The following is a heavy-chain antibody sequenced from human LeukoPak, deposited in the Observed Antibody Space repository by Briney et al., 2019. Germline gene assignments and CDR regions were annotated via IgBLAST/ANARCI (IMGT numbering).Heavy chain of an antibody. Sequence: ASVKVSCKASGYTFTSYYLHWVRQAPGQGLEWMGITNPSGGSTTYAQKFQGRVTMTEDTSTDTAYMELSRLRSEDTAVYYCATAYGMDVWGQGTTVTVSS. V-gene: IGHV1-46*01. CDR3: ATAYGMDV. J-gene: IGHJ6*02. CDR2: TNPSGGST. CDR1: GYTFTSYY.